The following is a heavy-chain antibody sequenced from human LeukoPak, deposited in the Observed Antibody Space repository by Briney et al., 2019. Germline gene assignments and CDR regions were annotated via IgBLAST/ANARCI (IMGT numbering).Heavy chain of an antibody. D-gene: IGHD1-26*01. V-gene: IGHV4-4*02. CDR1: GGSITTTNW. Sequence: PSETLSLTCAVSGGSITTTNWWSWVRQPPGKGLEWIGGVHLSGATNYNLSLESRVSMSIDKSKNHLSLEVTSVTAADTAIYYCTRESGAFSPFGFWGQGTLVTVSS. CDR3: TRESGAFSPFGF. CDR2: VHLSGAT. J-gene: IGHJ4*02.